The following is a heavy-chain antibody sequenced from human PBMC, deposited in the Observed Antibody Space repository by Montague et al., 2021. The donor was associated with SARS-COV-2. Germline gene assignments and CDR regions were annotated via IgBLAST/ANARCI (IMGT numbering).Heavy chain of an antibody. V-gene: IGHV4-31*03. D-gene: IGHD3-22*01. CDR3: ARATRSIVVLNWFDP. Sequence: TLSLTCTVSGGSISSGGYYWSWIRQHPGKGLEWIGYIYYSGSTYYNPSLKSRVTLSVDTSKNQFSLKLRSVPAADTAVYYCARATRSIVVLNWFDPWGQGTLVTVSS. J-gene: IGHJ5*02. CDR1: GGSISSGGYY. CDR2: IYYSGST.